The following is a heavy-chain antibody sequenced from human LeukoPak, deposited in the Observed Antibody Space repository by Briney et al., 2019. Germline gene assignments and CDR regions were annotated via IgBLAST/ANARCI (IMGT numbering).Heavy chain of an antibody. Sequence: SETLSLTCTVSGGSISSSSYYWGWIRQPPGKDPEWIGTISYSGSTYYNPSLKSRVTISVDKSRNGFSLKLTSVTAADTAVYFCATDSHIARFFIWGRGTLVTVSS. J-gene: IGHJ4*02. D-gene: IGHD3-3*01. CDR1: GGSISSSSYY. V-gene: IGHV4-39*07. CDR2: ISYSGST. CDR3: ATDSHIARFFI.